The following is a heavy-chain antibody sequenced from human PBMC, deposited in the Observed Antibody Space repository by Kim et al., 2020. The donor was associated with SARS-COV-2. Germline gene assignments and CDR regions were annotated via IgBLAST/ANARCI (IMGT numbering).Heavy chain of an antibody. V-gene: IGHV3-33*01. CDR3: ARLSWGRDGYNLHYYYYYGMDG. Sequence: GGSLRLSCAASGFTFSSYGMHWVRQAPGKGLEWVAVIWYDGSNKYYADSVKGRFTISRDNSKNTLYLQMNSLRAEDTAVYYCARLSWGRDGYNLHYYYYYGMDGWGHGTTVTVSS. J-gene: IGHJ6*02. CDR2: IWYDGSNK. D-gene: IGHD5-12*01. CDR1: GFTFSSYG.